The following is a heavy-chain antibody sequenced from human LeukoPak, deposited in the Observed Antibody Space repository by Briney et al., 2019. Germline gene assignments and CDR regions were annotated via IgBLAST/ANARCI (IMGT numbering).Heavy chain of an antibody. CDR2: ISGSGGRT. Sequence: GGSLRLSCAASGFTFNTYAMNWVRQAPGRGLEWVSAISGSGGRTYYADSVKGRFTISRDNSKNTLYLQMSSLRAEDTAIYYCMKDPRSTWDFWGQGTLVTVSS. CDR1: GFTFNTYA. D-gene: IGHD6-13*01. J-gene: IGHJ4*02. V-gene: IGHV3-23*01. CDR3: MKDPRSTWDF.